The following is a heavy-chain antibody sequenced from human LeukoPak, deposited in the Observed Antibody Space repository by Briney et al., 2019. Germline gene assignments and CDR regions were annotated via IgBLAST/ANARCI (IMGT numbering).Heavy chain of an antibody. D-gene: IGHD6-13*01. J-gene: IGHJ4*02. Sequence: GGSLRLSCAASGFTFSSYGMHWVRQAPGKGLEWVAVIWYDGSNKYYADSVKGRFTISRDNSKNSLYLQMNSLRAEDTAVYYCARGGSSWYGRERDYWGQGTLVTVSS. CDR1: GFTFSSYG. V-gene: IGHV3-33*01. CDR2: IWYDGSNK. CDR3: ARGGSSWYGRERDY.